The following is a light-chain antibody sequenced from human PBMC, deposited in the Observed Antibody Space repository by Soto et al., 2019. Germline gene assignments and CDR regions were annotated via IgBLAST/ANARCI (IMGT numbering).Light chain of an antibody. V-gene: IGKV1-39*01. CDR1: QTIMTY. J-gene: IGKJ1*01. CDR3: QQYGSSPET. Sequence: DIQMTQSPSSLSASVGDEVTITCRASQTIMTYLNWYQLKPGKAPKLLIYAASNLQSGVPSRFSGSGSGTDFTLTISRLEPEDFAVYYCQQYGSSPETFGQGTKVDIK. CDR2: AAS.